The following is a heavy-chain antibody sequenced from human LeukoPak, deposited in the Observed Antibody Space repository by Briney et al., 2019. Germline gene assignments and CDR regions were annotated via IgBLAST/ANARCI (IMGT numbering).Heavy chain of an antibody. V-gene: IGHV1-69*13. CDR3: ARSGPDAFDI. CDR2: IIPIFGTA. Sequence: ASVKVSCKASGGTFSSYATSWVRQAPGQGLEWMGGIIPIFGTANYAQKFQGRVTITADESTSTAYMELSSLRSEDTAVYYCARSGPDAFDIWGQGTMVTVSS. J-gene: IGHJ3*02. D-gene: IGHD3-10*01. CDR1: GGTFSSYA.